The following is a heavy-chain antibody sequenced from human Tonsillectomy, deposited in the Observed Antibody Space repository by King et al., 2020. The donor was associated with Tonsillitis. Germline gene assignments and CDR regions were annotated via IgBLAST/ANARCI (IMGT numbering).Heavy chain of an antibody. CDR1: GFTFSSYA. V-gene: IGHV3-23*04. CDR2: ISGGGDST. Sequence: VQLVESGGGLVQPGGSLRLSCAASGFTFSSYAMSWVRQAPGKGLEWVSTISGGGDSTYYADSVKGRFTISVENSKSTLYLQLNSLRDEDTAVYYCAKTLQGFFDYWGQGTLVTVSS. CDR3: AKTLQGFFDY. J-gene: IGHJ4*02.